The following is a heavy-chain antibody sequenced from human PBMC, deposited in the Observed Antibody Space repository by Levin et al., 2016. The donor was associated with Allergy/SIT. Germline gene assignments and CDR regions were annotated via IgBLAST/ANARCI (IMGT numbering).Heavy chain of an antibody. V-gene: IGHV3-30*18. Sequence: GGSLRLSCAASGFTFSSYGMHWVRQAPGKGLEWVAVISYDGSNKYYADSVKGRFTISRDNSKNTLYLQMNSLRAEDTAVYYCAKVEGYCSSTSCNNYYYYYGMDVWGQGTTVTVSS. CDR1: GFTFSSYG. CDR3: AKVEGYCSSTSCNNYYYYYGMDV. J-gene: IGHJ6*02. D-gene: IGHD2-2*01. CDR2: ISYDGSNK.